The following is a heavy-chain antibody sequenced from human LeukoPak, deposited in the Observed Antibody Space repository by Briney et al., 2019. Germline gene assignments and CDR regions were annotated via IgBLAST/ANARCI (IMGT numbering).Heavy chain of an antibody. J-gene: IGHJ4*02. CDR2: ISIPGTTT. Sequence: PGGSLRLSCAASGFTFSNYAMIWVRQAPGKGLEWVSIISIPGTTTYYADSVKGRFTISKGNSKNTLYLQMNSLRAEDTAVYYCVRDPNWGSGNWGQGTLVTVSS. CDR1: GFTFSNYA. D-gene: IGHD7-27*01. CDR3: VRDPNWGSGN. V-gene: IGHV3-23*01.